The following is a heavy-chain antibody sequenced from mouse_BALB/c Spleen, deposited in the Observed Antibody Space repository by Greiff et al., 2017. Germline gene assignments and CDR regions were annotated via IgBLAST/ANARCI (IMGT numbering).Heavy chain of an antibody. J-gene: IGHJ4*01. CDR3: ARWWTMITGDMDY. V-gene: IGHV1-4*01. D-gene: IGHD2-4*01. CDR2: INPSSGYT. Sequence: QVQLKESGAELARPGASVKMSCKASGYTFTSYTMHWVKQRPGQGLEWIGYINPSSGYTNYNQKFKDKATLTADKSSSTAYMQLSSLTSEDSAVYYCARWWTMITGDMDYWGQGTSVTVSS. CDR1: GYTFTSYT.